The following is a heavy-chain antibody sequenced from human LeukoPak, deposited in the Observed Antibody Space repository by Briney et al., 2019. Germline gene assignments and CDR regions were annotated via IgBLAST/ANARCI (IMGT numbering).Heavy chain of an antibody. J-gene: IGHJ4*02. CDR2: ITSSSSTI. D-gene: IGHD5-18*01. CDR3: ATVDRRGFSLTFDN. Sequence: PGGSLRLSCAASGFTFSSYSMSWVRQAPGKGLEWVSYITSSSSTIYYADSVKGRFTIFRDNAKNSLSVQMNSLRAEDTAVYYCATVDRRGFSLTFDNWGRGTLVTVSS. V-gene: IGHV3-48*01. CDR1: GFTFSSYS.